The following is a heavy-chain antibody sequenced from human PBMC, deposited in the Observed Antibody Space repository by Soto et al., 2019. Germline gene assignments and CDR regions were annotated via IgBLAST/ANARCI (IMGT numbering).Heavy chain of an antibody. V-gene: IGHV1-2*02. D-gene: IGHD4-17*01. Sequence: SVKGSFKASGYTFTGCYMHGVRQAPGQGLEWMGWINPNSVGTNYAQKFQGRVTITRDTSISTAYMELSRLRSDDTAVYYCASSTVTTGAFDIWGQGTMVTVSS. CDR2: INPNSVGT. CDR1: GYTFTGCY. J-gene: IGHJ3*02. CDR3: ASSTVTTGAFDI.